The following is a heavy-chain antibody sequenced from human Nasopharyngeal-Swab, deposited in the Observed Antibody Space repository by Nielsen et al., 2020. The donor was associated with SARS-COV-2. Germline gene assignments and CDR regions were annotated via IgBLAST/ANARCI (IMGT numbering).Heavy chain of an antibody. CDR2: INQRGST. D-gene: IGHD3-10*01. V-gene: IGHV4-34*01. CDR3: ARGETATGPKRGDWFDP. CDR1: GESFSGYY. Sequence: GSLRLWCAIYGESFSGYYWSWIRQPPGKGLEWIGEINQRGSTDYNPSLKSRVTISVDTSKNQFSLNLTSVTAADTAAYYCARGETATGPKRGDWFDPWGQGTLVTVSS. J-gene: IGHJ5*02.